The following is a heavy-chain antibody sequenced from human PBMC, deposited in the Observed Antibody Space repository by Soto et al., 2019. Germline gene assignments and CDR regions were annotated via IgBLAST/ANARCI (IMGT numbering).Heavy chain of an antibody. CDR1: GGSINSDGYY. Sequence: SETLSLTCTVSGGSINSDGYYWSWIRQHPEKGLEWIGYINCRGTTYYNPSLESRLTISVDTSENQFSLQLTSVIAADTALYYCARESYRSGRAFDFWGHGTLVTVSS. CDR3: ARESYRSGRAFDF. J-gene: IGHJ4*01. V-gene: IGHV4-31*03. CDR2: INCRGTT. D-gene: IGHD3-3*01.